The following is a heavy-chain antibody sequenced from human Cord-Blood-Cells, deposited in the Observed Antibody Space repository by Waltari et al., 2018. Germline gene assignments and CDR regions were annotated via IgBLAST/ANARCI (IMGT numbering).Heavy chain of an antibody. CDR2: ISSNGGST. CDR3: ARGGGYCSGGSCYSTRYWYVDL. V-gene: IGHV3-64*02. Sequence: EVQLVESGEGLVQPGGSLRLSCAASGFTFSSYAMHWVRQAPGKGLEYVSAISSNGGSTYNADSVKGRVTISRDNSKNTLYLQMGSLRAEDMAGYYCARGGGYCSGGSCYSTRYWYVDLWGRGTLVTVSS. D-gene: IGHD2-15*01. CDR1: GFTFSSYA. J-gene: IGHJ2*01.